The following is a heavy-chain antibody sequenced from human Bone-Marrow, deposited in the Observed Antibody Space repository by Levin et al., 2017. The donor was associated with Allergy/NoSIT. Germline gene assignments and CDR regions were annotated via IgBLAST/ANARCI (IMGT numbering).Heavy chain of an antibody. CDR2: IKSNTGGGTA. CDR3: ATDRSAGGIDY. J-gene: IGHJ4*02. CDR1: GFTFKNAW. D-gene: IGHD3-16*01. V-gene: IGHV3-15*01. Sequence: GESLKISCAASGFTFKNAWMSWVRQAPGKGLEWIGRIKSNTGGGTADYAAPVKGRFTISRDDSMNTLYLQMNSLKTEDTAVYYCATDRSAGGIDYWGQGTLVTVSS.